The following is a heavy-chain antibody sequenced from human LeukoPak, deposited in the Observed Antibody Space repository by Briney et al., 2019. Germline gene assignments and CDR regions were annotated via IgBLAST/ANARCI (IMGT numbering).Heavy chain of an antibody. CDR1: GDSINDHY. CDR3: ATIKRGSIFGYFDF. Sequence: PSETLSLTCTVSGDSINDHYWSWIRQPPGEGLEWIGYIYSSVSTNYNPSLKSRVTISIDTSKSQFSLRLNSVTAADTAVYYCATIKRGSIFGYFDFWGQGIKVTVSS. J-gene: IGHJ4*02. CDR2: IYSSVST. V-gene: IGHV4-59*11. D-gene: IGHD5-18*01.